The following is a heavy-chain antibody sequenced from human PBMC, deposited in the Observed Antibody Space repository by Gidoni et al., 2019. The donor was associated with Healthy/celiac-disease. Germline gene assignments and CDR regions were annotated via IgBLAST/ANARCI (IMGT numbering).Heavy chain of an antibody. J-gene: IGHJ4*02. D-gene: IGHD5-12*01. CDR2: ISGSGVST. CDR1: GVTVSSYA. V-gene: IGHV3-23*01. Sequence: EVQRLESGGGVVQPGGSRRLYCAASGVTVSSYAMSWVRQAPGKGLALVSAISGSGVSTYYADSVTVRFTISRDNSKNTLYLQMNSLRAEDTAVYYCAKDRVRIVATTYFDYWGQGTLVTVSS. CDR3: AKDRVRIVATTYFDY.